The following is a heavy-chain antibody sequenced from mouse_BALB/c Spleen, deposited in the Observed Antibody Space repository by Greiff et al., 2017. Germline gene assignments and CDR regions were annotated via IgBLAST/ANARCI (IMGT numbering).Heavy chain of an antibody. Sequence: VQLQQSGPELVKPGASVKVSCKASGYAFTSYNMYWVKQSHGKSLEWIGYIDPYNGGTSYNQKFKGKATLTVDKSSSTAYMHLNSLTSDDSAVYYCARGGYGYEGYAMDYWGQGTSVTVSS. CDR3: ARGGYGYEGYAMDY. D-gene: IGHD1-2*01. V-gene: IGHV1S135*01. J-gene: IGHJ4*01. CDR1: GYAFTSYN. CDR2: IDPYNGGT.